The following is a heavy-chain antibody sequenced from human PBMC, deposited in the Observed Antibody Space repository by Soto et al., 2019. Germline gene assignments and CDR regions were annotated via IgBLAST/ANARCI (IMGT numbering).Heavy chain of an antibody. CDR3: ARGHHPKSFGVVIILEEYYYYGMDV. J-gene: IGHJ6*02. CDR1: GAPVSSCA. Sequence: SVEVAGKASGAPVSSCAISWVRQASRQGLEGMGGSIPIFGTANYAQKFQGRVTITADESTSTAYMELSSLRSEDTAVYYCARGHHPKSFGVVIILEEYYYYGMDVWRQGTTVTVSS. V-gene: IGHV1-69*13. D-gene: IGHD3-3*01. CDR2: SIPIFGTA.